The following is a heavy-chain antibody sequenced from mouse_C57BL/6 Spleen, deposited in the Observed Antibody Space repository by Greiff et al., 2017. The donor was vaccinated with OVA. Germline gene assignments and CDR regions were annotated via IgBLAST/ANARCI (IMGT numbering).Heavy chain of an antibody. Sequence: QVQLKESGAELARPGASVKMSCKASGYTFTSYTMHWVKQRPGQGLEWIGYINPSSGYTKYNQKFKDKATLTADKSSSTAYMQLSSLTSEDSAVYYCAREGDPTYWGQGTTLTVSS. CDR2: INPSSGYT. CDR3: AREGDPTY. V-gene: IGHV1-4*01. CDR1: GYTFTSYT. J-gene: IGHJ2*01.